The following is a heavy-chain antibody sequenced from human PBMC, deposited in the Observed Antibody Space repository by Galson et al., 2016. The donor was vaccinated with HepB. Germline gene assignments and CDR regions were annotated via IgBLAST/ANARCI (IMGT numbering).Heavy chain of an antibody. Sequence: SLRLSCVASGFTFRSYSMHWVRQAPGMGLEWVSVISFDGSKKWYADSVRGRFTISRDNSKNTLYVQMNGLTAEDTAVYYCVRDRSSWTEYYSYYGMDVWGQGTTVTVSS. CDR1: GFTFRSYS. D-gene: IGHD3/OR15-3a*01. V-gene: IGHV3-30*04. CDR3: VRDRSSWTEYYSYYGMDV. CDR2: ISFDGSKK. J-gene: IGHJ6*02.